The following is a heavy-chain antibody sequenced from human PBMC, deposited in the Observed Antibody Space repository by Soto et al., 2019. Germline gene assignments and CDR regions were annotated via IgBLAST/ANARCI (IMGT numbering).Heavy chain of an antibody. V-gene: IGHV4-34*01. CDR3: ARQAVSTGYYYYYGLDV. D-gene: IGHD4-4*01. CDR1: GGAFRGYY. CDR2: IKHSGST. Sequence: LSLTCAVYGGAFRGYYRRWIRQPPGEGLEWIGEIKHSGSTNYNPSLTSRVTISVDASKSQFSLKLSSVTAADAAVYYCARQAVSTGYYYYYGLDVWGQGTTVTASS. J-gene: IGHJ6*02.